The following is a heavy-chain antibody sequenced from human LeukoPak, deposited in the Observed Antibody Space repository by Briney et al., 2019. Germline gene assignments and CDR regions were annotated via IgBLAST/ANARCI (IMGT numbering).Heavy chain of an antibody. CDR3: ARKTSIAGRGDWFDP. V-gene: IGHV1-69*01. CDR1: GGTFSSYA. CDR2: IIPIFRTA. J-gene: IGHJ5*02. D-gene: IGHD6-6*01. Sequence: SVKVSCKASGGTFSSYAITWARQAPGQGLEWMGGIIPIFRTANYAQKFQGRVTIIADESTSTAYMELSSLRSEDTAVYYCARKTSIAGRGDWFDPWGQGTLVIVSS.